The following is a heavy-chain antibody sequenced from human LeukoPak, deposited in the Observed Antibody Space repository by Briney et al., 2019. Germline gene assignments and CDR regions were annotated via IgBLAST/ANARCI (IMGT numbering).Heavy chain of an antibody. V-gene: IGHV4-34*01. CDR1: GGSLSGYY. CDR2: INHSGRT. J-gene: IGHJ4*02. Sequence: SETLSLTCGVYGGSLSGYYWSWIRQPPGKGLDWIGDINHSGRTNNNPSLKSRVTISVDTSKNQFSLKLSSVTAADTAVYYCARLRRYYYDSSGPPDYWGQGTLVTVSS. D-gene: IGHD3-22*01. CDR3: ARLRRYYYDSSGPPDY.